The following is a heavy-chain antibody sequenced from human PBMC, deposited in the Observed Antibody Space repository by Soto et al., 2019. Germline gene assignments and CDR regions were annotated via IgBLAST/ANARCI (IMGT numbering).Heavy chain of an antibody. J-gene: IGHJ1*01. CDR3: ARGLRDTSGYYHVHYFQH. D-gene: IGHD3-22*01. Sequence: QVQLHQWGAGLLKPSDTLSLTCAVYGGSFSGYFWTWIRQPPGKGLEWIGEINHNGNTNYSPSLKSRFTISLDTSKNQFSLKLSSVTAADTAVYYCARGLRDTSGYYHVHYFQHWGQGTLVTVSS. CDR1: GGSFSGYF. V-gene: IGHV4-34*01. CDR2: INHNGNT.